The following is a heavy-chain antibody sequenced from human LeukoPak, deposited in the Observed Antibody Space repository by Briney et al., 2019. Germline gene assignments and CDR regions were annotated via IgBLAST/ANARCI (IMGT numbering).Heavy chain of an antibody. V-gene: IGHV4-59*11. J-gene: IGHJ5*02. CDR3: ARWGSSWEYNCFDP. CDR1: GGSISSHY. D-gene: IGHD6-13*01. Sequence: SETLSLTCTVSGGSISSHYWSWIRQPPGMGLEWIGYIYYSGSTNYNPSLKSRVTISVDTSKNQFSLKLSSVTAADTAVYYCARWGSSWEYNCFDPWGQGTLVTVSS. CDR2: IYYSGST.